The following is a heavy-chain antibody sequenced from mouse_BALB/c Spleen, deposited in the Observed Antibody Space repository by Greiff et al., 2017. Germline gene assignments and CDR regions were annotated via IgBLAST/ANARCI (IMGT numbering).Heavy chain of an antibody. Sequence: DVMLVESGGGLVKPGGSLKLSCAASGFTFSSYAMSWVRQSPEKRLEWVAEISSGGSYTYYPDTVTGRFTISRDNAKNTLYLEMSSLRSEDTAMYYCARKGRNTLYFDYWGQGTTLTVSS. CDR3: ARKGRNTLYFDY. CDR1: GFTFSSYA. D-gene: IGHD5-2*01. V-gene: IGHV5-9-4*01. J-gene: IGHJ2*01. CDR2: ISSGGSYT.